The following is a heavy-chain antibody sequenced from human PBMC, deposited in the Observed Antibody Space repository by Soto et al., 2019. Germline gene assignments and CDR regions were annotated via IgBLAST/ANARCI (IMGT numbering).Heavy chain of an antibody. D-gene: IGHD4-17*01. CDR1: GGSISSYY. CDR2: IYYSGST. J-gene: IGHJ4*02. V-gene: IGHV4-59*08. CDR3: ARRYGGTFVY. Sequence: QVQLQESGPGLVKPSETLSLTCTVSGGSISSYYWSWIRQPPGKGLELSGYIYYSGSTNYNPSLKSRFTKSVSTSMNQFSLKLSSVTDAYTAVYYCARRYGGTFVYWGQGTLVTVSS.